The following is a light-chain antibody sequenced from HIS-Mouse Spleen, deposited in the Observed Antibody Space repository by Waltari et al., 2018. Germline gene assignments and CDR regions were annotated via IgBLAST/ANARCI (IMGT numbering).Light chain of an antibody. CDR2: DVS. CDR3: SSYTSSSTLE. Sequence: QSALTQPASVSGSPGQSITISCTGTSSHVGGYNYVSWYQQHPGKAPKLMIYDVSNRPSGVSNRFSGSKSGNTASLTISGLQAEDEADYYCSSYTSSSTLEFGGGTKLTVL. CDR1: SSHVGGYNY. J-gene: IGLJ2*01. V-gene: IGLV2-14*03.